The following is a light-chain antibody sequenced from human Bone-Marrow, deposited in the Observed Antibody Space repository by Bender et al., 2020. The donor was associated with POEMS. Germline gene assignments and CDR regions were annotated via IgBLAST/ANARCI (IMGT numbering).Light chain of an antibody. CDR2: EGI. Sequence: QSALTQPASVSGSPGQSITISCTGTSSDCGRHNLVSWYQHHPGKAPKLIIYEGIKRPSGVSNRFSASKSGHTASLTISGLQAEDEADYYCCSYAGYVFGPGTKVTVL. CDR3: CSYAGYV. V-gene: IGLV2-23*01. J-gene: IGLJ1*01. CDR1: SSDCGRHNL.